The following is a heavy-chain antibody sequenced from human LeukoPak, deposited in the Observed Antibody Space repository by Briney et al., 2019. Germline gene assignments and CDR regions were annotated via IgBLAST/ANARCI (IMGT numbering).Heavy chain of an antibody. V-gene: IGHV4-31*03. Sequence: SETLSLTCTVSGGSMSSGGYYWSWIRQHPGKGLEWIAYIAYSGSTYYNPSLKGRVTMSVDTSKNQFSLELSSVTAADTAVYCCASTNSYYFDYWGQGTLVTVSS. CDR3: ASTNSYYFDY. D-gene: IGHD1/OR15-1a*01. CDR1: GGSMSSGGYY. CDR2: IAYSGST. J-gene: IGHJ4*02.